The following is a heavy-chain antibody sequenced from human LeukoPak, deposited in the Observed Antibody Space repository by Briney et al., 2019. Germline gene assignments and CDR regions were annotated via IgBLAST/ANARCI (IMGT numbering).Heavy chain of an antibody. Sequence: GGSLRLSCAASGFTVSSNYMSWVRQAPGKGLEWVSYISSSGSTIYYADSVKGRFTISRDNAENSLYLQMNSLRAEDTAVYYCAELGITMIGGVWGKGTTVTISS. V-gene: IGHV3-11*04. CDR3: AELGITMIGGV. D-gene: IGHD3-10*02. J-gene: IGHJ6*04. CDR2: ISSSGSTI. CDR1: GFTVSSNY.